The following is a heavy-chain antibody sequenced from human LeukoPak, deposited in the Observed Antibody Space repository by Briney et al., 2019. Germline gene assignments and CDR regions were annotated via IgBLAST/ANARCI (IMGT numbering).Heavy chain of an antibody. D-gene: IGHD1-1*01. J-gene: IGHJ4*02. CDR1: GYTFINYY. Sequence: GASVKFSCKASGYTFINYYIHWVRQAPGQGPEWMGLINPGGGDTTYAQNLQGRVTMTRDTSTSTVYMELSNLISEDTAVYYCARGPRGQRFDYWGQGTLVTVSS. V-gene: IGHV1-46*01. CDR3: ARGPRGQRFDY. CDR2: INPGGGDT.